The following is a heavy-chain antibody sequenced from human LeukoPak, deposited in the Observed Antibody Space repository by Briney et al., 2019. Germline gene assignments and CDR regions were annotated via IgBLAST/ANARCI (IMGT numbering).Heavy chain of an antibody. CDR1: GGSISSSSYY. V-gene: IGHV4-39*01. J-gene: IGHJ4*02. D-gene: IGHD3-10*01. Sequence: SETLSLTCTVSGGSISSSSYYWGWIRQPPGKGLEWIGSIYYSGSTYYNPSLKSRVTISVDTSKNQFSLKLSSVTAADTAVYYCASRTMVRGFDYWGQGTLVTVSS. CDR3: ASRTMVRGFDY. CDR2: IYYSGST.